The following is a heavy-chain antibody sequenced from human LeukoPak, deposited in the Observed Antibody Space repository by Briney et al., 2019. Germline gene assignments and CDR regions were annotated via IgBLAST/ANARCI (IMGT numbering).Heavy chain of an antibody. V-gene: IGHV4-59*01. J-gene: IGHJ4*02. D-gene: IGHD2-8*01. Sequence: SETLSLTCTVSGGSISSYYWSWIRQPPGKGLEWIGYIYYSGSTNYNPSLKSRVTISVDTSKNQFSLKLSSVTAADTAVYYCARGGPYCTNGVCAFDYWGQGTLVTVSS. CDR3: ARGGPYCTNGVCAFDY. CDR2: IYYSGST. CDR1: GGSISSYY.